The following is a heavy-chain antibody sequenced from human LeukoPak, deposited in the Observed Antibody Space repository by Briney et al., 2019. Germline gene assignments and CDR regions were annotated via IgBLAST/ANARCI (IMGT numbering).Heavy chain of an antibody. J-gene: IGHJ4*02. CDR1: GGSISSSSYY. V-gene: IGHV4-39*01. Sequence: SETLSLTCTVSGGSISSSSYYWGWIRQPPGKGLEWIGSIYYSGSTYYNPSLKSRVTISVDTSKNQFSLKLSSVTAADTAVYYCARSLGGSYYFYHYWGQGTLVTVSS. CDR3: ARSLGGSYYFYHY. D-gene: IGHD1-26*01. CDR2: IYYSGST.